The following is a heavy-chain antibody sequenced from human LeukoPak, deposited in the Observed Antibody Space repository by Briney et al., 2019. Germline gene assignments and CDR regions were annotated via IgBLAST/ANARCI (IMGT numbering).Heavy chain of an antibody. CDR1: GGSISSYY. D-gene: IGHD2/OR15-2a*01. CDR2: IYYSGST. J-gene: IGHJ3*02. Sequence: PETLSLTCIVSGGSISSYYWSWIRQPPGKGLEWIGYIYYSGSTNYNPSLKSRVTISVDTSKNQFSLKLSSVTAADTAVYYCARLFLPREAFDIWGQGTMVTVSS. CDR3: ARLFLPREAFDI. V-gene: IGHV4-59*08.